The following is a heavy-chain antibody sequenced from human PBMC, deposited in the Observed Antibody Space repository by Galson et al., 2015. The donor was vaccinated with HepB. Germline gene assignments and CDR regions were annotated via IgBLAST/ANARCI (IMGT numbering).Heavy chain of an antibody. Sequence: SLRLSCAASGFTFSSYAMHWVRQAPGKGLEWVAVISYDGSNKYYADSVKGRFTISRDNSRNTLYLQMNSLRAEDTAVYYCPRDLSRGANYWGQGTLVTVSS. CDR1: GFTFSSYA. J-gene: IGHJ4*02. CDR2: ISYDGSNK. V-gene: IGHV3-30-3*01. CDR3: PRDLSRGANY. D-gene: IGHD3-16*01.